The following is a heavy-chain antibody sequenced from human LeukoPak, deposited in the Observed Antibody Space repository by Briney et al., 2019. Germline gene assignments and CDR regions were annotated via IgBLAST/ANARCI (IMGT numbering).Heavy chain of an antibody. V-gene: IGHV1-3*01. CDR2: INAGNGNT. CDR3: ARERANMITFGGVIATTGY. CDR1: GYTFTSYI. D-gene: IGHD3-16*02. Sequence: ASVKVSCKASGYTFTSYIMHWVRQAPGQRLEWMGRINAGNGNTKYSQKFQGRVTITRDTSASTAYMELSSLTSEDTAVYYCARERANMITFGGVIATTGYWGQGTLVTVSS. J-gene: IGHJ4*02.